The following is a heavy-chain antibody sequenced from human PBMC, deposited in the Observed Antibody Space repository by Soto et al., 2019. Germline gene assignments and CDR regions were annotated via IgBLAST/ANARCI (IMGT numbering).Heavy chain of an antibody. D-gene: IGHD5-18*01. Sequence: PLETLSLTCGVYNGSLSTHFWSWIRQSPVKGLEWIGEINHRGSTNYNPSLKSRVSISIDMSQNQVSLKVTSVTAADTAMYYCARGRSYGFNSWGQGTLVTVSS. CDR1: NGSLSTHF. CDR3: ARGRSYGFNS. V-gene: IGHV4-34*01. CDR2: INHRGST. J-gene: IGHJ1*01.